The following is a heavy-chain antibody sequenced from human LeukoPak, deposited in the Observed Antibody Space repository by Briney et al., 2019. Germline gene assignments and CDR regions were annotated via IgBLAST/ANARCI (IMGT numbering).Heavy chain of an antibody. CDR1: GFTFSSYA. CDR2: ISGSGGST. Sequence: PGGSLRLSCAASGFTFSSYAMSWARQAPGKGLEWVSAISGSGGSTYYADSVKGRFTISRDNSKNTLYLQMNSLRAEDTAVYYCAKDQWLQEEVPGYYFDYWGQGTLVTVSS. J-gene: IGHJ4*02. V-gene: IGHV3-23*01. D-gene: IGHD5-24*01. CDR3: AKDQWLQEEVPGYYFDY.